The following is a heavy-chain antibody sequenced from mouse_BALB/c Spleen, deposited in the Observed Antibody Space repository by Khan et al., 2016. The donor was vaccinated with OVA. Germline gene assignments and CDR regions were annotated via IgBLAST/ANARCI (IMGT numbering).Heavy chain of an antibody. CDR3: ARVGSYWYFDV. CDR2: INTYTGEP. D-gene: IGHD4-1*01. J-gene: IGHJ1*01. CDR1: GYTFTNYG. V-gene: IGHV9-3-1*01. Sequence: QIQLVQSGPELKKPGETVKISCKASGYTFTNYGMNWVKQAPGKGLKWMGWINTYTGEPTYADDFKGRFAFSLETSASTASLQINKLKNEDTATYCCARVGSYWYFDVWGAGTTVTVSS.